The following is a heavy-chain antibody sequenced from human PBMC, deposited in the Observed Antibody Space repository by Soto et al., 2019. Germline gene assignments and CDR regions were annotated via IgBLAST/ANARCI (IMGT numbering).Heavy chain of an antibody. D-gene: IGHD1-26*01. CDR3: AKDTKSGSYLPTILLYFDY. Sequence: PGGSLRLSCAASGFTFSSYAMSWVRQAPGKGLEWVSAISGSGGSTYYADSVKGRFTISRDNSKNTLYLQMNSLRAEDTAVYYCAKDTKSGSYLPTILLYFDYWGQGTLVTVSS. V-gene: IGHV3-23*01. CDR1: GFTFSSYA. J-gene: IGHJ4*02. CDR2: ISGSGGST.